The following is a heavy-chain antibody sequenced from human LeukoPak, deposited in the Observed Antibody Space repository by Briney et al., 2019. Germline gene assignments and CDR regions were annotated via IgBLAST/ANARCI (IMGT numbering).Heavy chain of an antibody. D-gene: IGHD6-19*01. Sequence: SETLSLTCAVYGGSFSGYYWSWIRQPPGKGLEWIGEINHSGSTNYNPSLKSRVTISVDTSKNQFSLKLSSVTAADTAVYYCARASHSSGWYWYFDYWGQGTLVTVSS. CDR2: INHSGST. CDR3: ARASHSSGWYWYFDY. J-gene: IGHJ4*02. CDR1: GGSFSGYY. V-gene: IGHV4-34*01.